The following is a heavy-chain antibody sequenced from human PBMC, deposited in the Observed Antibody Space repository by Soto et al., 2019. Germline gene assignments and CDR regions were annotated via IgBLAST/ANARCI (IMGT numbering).Heavy chain of an antibody. V-gene: IGHV4-4*07. Sequence: QVQLQESGPGLVRPLETLSLTCNVSGGSITSYRWSWIRQSAGKGLEWIGRINTRGNTHYNPSLKSRVTLSIDTSQHRFFLQVTSVTAADSAVYYCARESGDNWDYEAYWGQGTPVTVSS. CDR3: ARESGDNWDYEAY. J-gene: IGHJ4*02. CDR1: GGSITSYR. CDR2: INTRGNT. D-gene: IGHD1-7*01.